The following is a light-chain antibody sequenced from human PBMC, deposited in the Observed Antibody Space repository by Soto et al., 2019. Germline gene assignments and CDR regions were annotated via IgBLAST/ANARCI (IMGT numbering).Light chain of an antibody. CDR1: KLGHKY. V-gene: IGLV3-1*01. CDR3: QTWASSIVV. CDR2: QDS. Sequence: SYDLTQPPSVSVSPGQTASITCSGDKLGHKYVSWYQQKPGQSPILVIYQDSKRPSGIPERVSGSNSGSTATLTISETQAMDEADYYCQTWASSIVVFGGGTKVTVL. J-gene: IGLJ2*01.